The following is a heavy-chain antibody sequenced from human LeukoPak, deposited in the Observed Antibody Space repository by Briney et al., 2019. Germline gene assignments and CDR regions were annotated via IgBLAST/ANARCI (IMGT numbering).Heavy chain of an antibody. V-gene: IGHV4-4*02. Sequence: SDTLSLTCAVSGDSISSIHYWSWVRQSPGKGLEWLGYIYHSGSTYYNPSLKSRVTISVDRSKNQFSLKLSSVTAADTAVYYCARGRIVVVPAARNWFDPWGQGTLVTVSS. CDR2: IYHSGST. CDR1: GDSISSIHY. D-gene: IGHD2-2*01. CDR3: ARGRIVVVPAARNWFDP. J-gene: IGHJ5*02.